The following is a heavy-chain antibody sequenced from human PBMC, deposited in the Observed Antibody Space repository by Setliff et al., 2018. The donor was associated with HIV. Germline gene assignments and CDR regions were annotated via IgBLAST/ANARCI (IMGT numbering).Heavy chain of an antibody. J-gene: IGHJ3*01. CDR3: TNKPESFDSFEV. Sequence: GSLRLSCAASGFTLHEYTMTWVRQAPGKGLEWICGISWNGDSTNYADSVKGRFTISRDNAKNSLFLEMTNLRAEDTAFYYCTNKPESFDSFEVWGQGTVVTVS. CDR1: GFTLHEYT. V-gene: IGHV3-20*04. CDR2: ISWNGDST.